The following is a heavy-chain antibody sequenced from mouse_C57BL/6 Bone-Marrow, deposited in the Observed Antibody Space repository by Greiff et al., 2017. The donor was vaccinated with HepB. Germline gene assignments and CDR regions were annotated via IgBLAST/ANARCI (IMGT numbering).Heavy chain of an antibody. Sequence: VQLQQSGAELARPGASVKMSCKASGYTFTSYTMHWVKQTPGQGLEWIGYINPSSGYTKYNQKFKDKATLTADKSSSTAYMQLSSLTSEDSAVYYCARKNYSYYYAMDYWGQGTSVTVSS. D-gene: IGHD2-12*01. V-gene: IGHV1-4*01. J-gene: IGHJ4*01. CDR3: ARKNYSYYYAMDY. CDR2: INPSSGYT. CDR1: GYTFTSYT.